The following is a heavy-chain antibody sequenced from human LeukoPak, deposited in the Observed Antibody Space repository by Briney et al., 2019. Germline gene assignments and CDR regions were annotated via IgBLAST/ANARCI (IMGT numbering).Heavy chain of an antibody. J-gene: IGHJ3*02. CDR1: GFTFSSSS. CDR3: ARNRGITIFGVVSHDAFDI. Sequence: GGSLRLSCAASGFTFSSSSMNWVRQAPGKGLEWVSSISSSSSYIYSADSVKGRFTISRDNAKNSLYLQMNSLRAEDTAVYYCARNRGITIFGVVSHDAFDIWGQGTMVTVSS. V-gene: IGHV3-21*01. CDR2: ISSSSSYI. D-gene: IGHD3-3*01.